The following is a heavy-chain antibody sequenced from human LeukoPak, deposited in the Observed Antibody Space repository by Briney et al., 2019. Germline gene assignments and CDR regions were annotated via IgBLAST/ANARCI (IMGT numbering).Heavy chain of an antibody. D-gene: IGHD6-19*01. V-gene: IGHV4-4*07. CDR3: AREMYSSGWTFWYYFDY. CDR1: GGSISSYY. CDR2: IYTSGST. J-gene: IGHJ4*02. Sequence: WETLSLTCTVSGGSISSYYWSWIRQPAGKGLEWIGRIYTSGSTNYNPSLKSRVTMSVDTSKNQFSLKLSCVTAADTAVYYCAREMYSSGWTFWYYFDYWGQGTLVTVSS.